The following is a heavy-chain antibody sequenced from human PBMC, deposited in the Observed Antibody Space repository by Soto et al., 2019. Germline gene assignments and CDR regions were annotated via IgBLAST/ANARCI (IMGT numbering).Heavy chain of an antibody. CDR2: ISGSGGST. Sequence: EVQLLESGGGLVQPGGSLRLSCAASGFTFSSYAMSWVRQAPGKGLEWVSAISGSGGSTYYADSVKGRFTISRDNSKNTLYLQMNSLRAEDTAVYYCANDLFTGIVVVPAAMPGYWGQGTLVTVSS. CDR1: GFTFSSYA. J-gene: IGHJ4*02. V-gene: IGHV3-23*01. D-gene: IGHD2-2*01. CDR3: ANDLFTGIVVVPAAMPGY.